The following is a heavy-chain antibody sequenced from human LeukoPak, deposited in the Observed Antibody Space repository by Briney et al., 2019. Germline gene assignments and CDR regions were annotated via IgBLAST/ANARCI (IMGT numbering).Heavy chain of an antibody. J-gene: IGHJ4*02. CDR2: VHFSGTT. V-gene: IGHV4-59*01. CDR1: GDSISNSY. Sequence: SETLSLTCTVSGDSISNSYWSWIRQPPGKGLEWIGYVHFSGTTHYNPSLDSRVTMSIDASKNQFSLSLNSVTAADTAVYFCGRGSPNVNQWGQGILVTVSS. CDR3: GRGSPNVNQ. D-gene: IGHD1-14*01.